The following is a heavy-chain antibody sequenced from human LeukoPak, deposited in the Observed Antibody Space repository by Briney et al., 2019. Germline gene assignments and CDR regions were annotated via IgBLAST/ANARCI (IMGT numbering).Heavy chain of an antibody. CDR3: ARLLPIAAAGGHYFDY. CDR1: GGSFISGIYY. Sequence: SETLSLTCNVSGGSFISGIYYWGWVRQPPGKGLEWIASIYYRGSTYYNQSLKSRVTISVDTSKKQFSPKVTSVTAADTAVYYCARLLPIAAAGGHYFDYWGQGTLVTVSS. D-gene: IGHD6-13*01. V-gene: IGHV4-39*01. J-gene: IGHJ4*02. CDR2: IYYRGST.